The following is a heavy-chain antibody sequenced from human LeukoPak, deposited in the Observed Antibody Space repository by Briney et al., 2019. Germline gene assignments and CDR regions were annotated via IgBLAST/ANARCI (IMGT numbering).Heavy chain of an antibody. CDR2: INSDGSST. CDR3: ARVTSVTGTIFDS. V-gene: IGHV3-74*01. Sequence: GGSLRLSCAASGFTFSSCWMHWIRQAPVKGLVWVARINSDGSSTSYADSVKGRFTISRDNAKNTLYLQMSSLRAEDTAVYYCARVTSVTGTIFDSWGQGTLVTVSS. D-gene: IGHD1-7*01. J-gene: IGHJ4*02. CDR1: GFTFSSCW.